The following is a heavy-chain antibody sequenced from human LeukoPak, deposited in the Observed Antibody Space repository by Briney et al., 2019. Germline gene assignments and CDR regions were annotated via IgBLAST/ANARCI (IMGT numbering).Heavy chain of an antibody. CDR2: ISYDGSNK. D-gene: IGHD3-16*02. V-gene: IGHV3-30*18. J-gene: IGHJ4*02. CDR1: GFTFSSYG. Sequence: GGSLRLSCAASGFTFSSYGMHWVRQAPGKGLEWVAVISYDGSNKYYADSVKGRFTISRDNSKNTLYLQMNSLRAEDTAVYYCAKGLHYVWGSYRYHYFDYWGQGTLVTVSS. CDR3: AKGLHYVWGSYRYHYFDY.